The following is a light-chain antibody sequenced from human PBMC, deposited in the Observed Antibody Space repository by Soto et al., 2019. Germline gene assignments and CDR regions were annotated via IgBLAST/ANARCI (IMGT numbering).Light chain of an antibody. CDR3: SSYTNINTRACV. CDR2: EVS. V-gene: IGLV2-14*01. J-gene: IGLJ1*01. CDR1: SSDVGAHNF. Sequence: QSVLTQPASVSASPGQSITISCTGSSSDVGAHNFVSWYQHHPGEAPKLMIYEVSYRPSGVSYRFSGSKSGNTASLTISGLQAEDEAEYYCSSYTNINTRACVFGTGTKLTVL.